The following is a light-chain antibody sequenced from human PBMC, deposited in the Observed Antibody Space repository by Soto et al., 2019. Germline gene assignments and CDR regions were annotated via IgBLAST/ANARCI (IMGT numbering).Light chain of an antibody. CDR1: QSINTY. CDR3: QESYTLT. CDR2: VAS. V-gene: IGKV1-39*01. J-gene: IGKJ3*01. Sequence: DIQMTQSPSSLSASVGDRVSITCRAGQSINTYLNWYQQKPGKAPNLLIYVASSLQSGVPSRFTGSGSGTDFTLTISSLQPEDFATYYCQESYTLTFGPGTKVDIK.